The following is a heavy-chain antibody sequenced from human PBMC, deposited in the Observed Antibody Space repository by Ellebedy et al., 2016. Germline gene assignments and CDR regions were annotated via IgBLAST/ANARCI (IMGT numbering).Heavy chain of an antibody. CDR1: GFTFSSYS. CDR3: ARDYSGYFDWFTPSRGMDV. V-gene: IGHV3-21*01. CDR2: ISSSSSYI. D-gene: IGHD3-9*01. Sequence: GESLKISXAASGFTFSSYSMNWVRQAPGKGLEWVSSISSSSSYIYYADSVKGRFTISRDNAKNSLYLQMNSLRAEDTAVYYCARDYSGYFDWFTPSRGMDVWGQGTTVTVSS. J-gene: IGHJ6*02.